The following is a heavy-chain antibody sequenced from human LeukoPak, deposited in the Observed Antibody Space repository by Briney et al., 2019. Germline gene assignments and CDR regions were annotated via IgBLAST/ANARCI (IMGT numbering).Heavy chain of an antibody. Sequence: ASVKVSCKASGYTFTSYVISWVRQAPGQGLEWMGWISAYNGNTNYAQKLQGRVTMTTDTSTSTAYMELRSLRSDDTAVYYCARDEGTPTVYYYYGMDVWGQGTTVTVSS. CDR3: ARDEGTPTVYYYYGMDV. J-gene: IGHJ6*02. CDR1: GYTFTSYV. V-gene: IGHV1-18*01. CDR2: ISAYNGNT. D-gene: IGHD4-17*01.